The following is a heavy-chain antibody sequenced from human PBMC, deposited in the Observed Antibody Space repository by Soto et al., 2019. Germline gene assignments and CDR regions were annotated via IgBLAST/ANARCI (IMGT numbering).Heavy chain of an antibody. CDR3: ARVQVNGAFDI. D-gene: IGHD2-21*01. CDR2: IIPILGIA. J-gene: IGHJ3*02. CDR1: GGTFSSYT. Sequence: PVKVSRKASGGTFSSYTISWVRQAPGQGLEWMGRIIPILGIANYAQKFQGRVTITADKSTSTAYMELSSLRSEDTAVYYCARVQVNGAFDIWGQGTMVTVSS. V-gene: IGHV1-69*02.